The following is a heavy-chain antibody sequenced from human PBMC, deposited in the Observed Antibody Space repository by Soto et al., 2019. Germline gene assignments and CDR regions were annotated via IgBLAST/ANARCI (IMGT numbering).Heavy chain of an antibody. CDR3: APDLNGPNY. CDR1: QISFSSYW. D-gene: IGHD2-8*01. V-gene: IGHV3-7*01. Sequence: EEQLVESGGGLVQPGGFLKLSCVVSQISFSSYWMTWVRQAPGKGLECVANINQDGSEKYYEDSVKGRFTISRDNTKNSLYLHMKSLRAEDTAVYYCAPDLNGPNYWGHGTLVAVSS. CDR2: INQDGSEK. J-gene: IGHJ4*01.